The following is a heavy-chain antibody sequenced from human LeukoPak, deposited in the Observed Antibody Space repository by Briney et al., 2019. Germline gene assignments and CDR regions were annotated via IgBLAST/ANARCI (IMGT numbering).Heavy chain of an antibody. D-gene: IGHD3-16*02. Sequence: ASVKVSCKASGYTFTGYYMHWVRQAPGQGLEWMGWINPNSGGTNYAQKFQGRVTMTRDTSISTAYMELSRLRSDDTAVYYCARGDEITFGGVIVNDYWGQGTLVTVSS. V-gene: IGHV1-2*02. CDR3: ARGDEITFGGVIVNDY. CDR1: GYTFTGYY. CDR2: INPNSGGT. J-gene: IGHJ4*02.